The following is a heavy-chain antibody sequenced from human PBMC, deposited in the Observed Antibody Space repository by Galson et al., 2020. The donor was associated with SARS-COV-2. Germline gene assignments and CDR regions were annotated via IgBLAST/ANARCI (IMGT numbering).Heavy chain of an antibody. CDR2: IYYSGST. CDR3: ARGFLDKHRSRWFGELFPNWFDP. D-gene: IGHD3-10*01. Sequence: SETLSLTCTVSGGSISSGDYYWSWIRQPPGKGLEWIGYIYYSGSTYYNPSLKSRVTISVDTSKNQFSLKLSSVTAADTAVYYCARGFLDKHRSRWFGELFPNWFDPWGQGTLVTVSS. J-gene: IGHJ5*02. V-gene: IGHV4-30-4*01. CDR1: GGSISSGDYY.